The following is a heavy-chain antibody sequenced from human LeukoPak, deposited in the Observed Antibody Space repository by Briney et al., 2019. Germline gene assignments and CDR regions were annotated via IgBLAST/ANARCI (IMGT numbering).Heavy chain of an antibody. V-gene: IGHV3-48*01. J-gene: IGHJ4*02. Sequence: GGSLRLSCAASGFTLRTYTMNWVRQAPGKGLEWVSYISTSSSTIYYADSVKGRFTISRDNAKNSLYLQMNSLRAEDTAVYYCARESPRIVVPTTFDYWGQGTLVTVSS. CDR2: ISTSSSTI. CDR3: ARESPRIVVPTTFDY. CDR1: GFTLRTYT. D-gene: IGHD1-26*01.